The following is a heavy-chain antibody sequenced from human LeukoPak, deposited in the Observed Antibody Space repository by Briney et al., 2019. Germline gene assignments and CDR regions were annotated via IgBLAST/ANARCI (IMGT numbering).Heavy chain of an antibody. CDR2: INHSGST. J-gene: IGHJ3*02. CDR3: ARVWIAARVKKWAFDI. Sequence: SETLSLTCAVYGGFFSGYYWSWIRQPPGNGLEWIGEINHSGSTNYNPSLKSRVTISVDTSKNQFSLKLSSVTAADTAVYYCARVWIAARVKKWAFDIWGQGTMVTVSS. D-gene: IGHD6-6*01. V-gene: IGHV4-34*01. CDR1: GGFFSGYY.